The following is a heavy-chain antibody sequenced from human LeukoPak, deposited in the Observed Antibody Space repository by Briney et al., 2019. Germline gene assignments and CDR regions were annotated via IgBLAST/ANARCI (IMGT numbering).Heavy chain of an antibody. CDR2: IYTSGST. CDR1: GGSISSGSYY. V-gene: IGHV4-61*02. J-gene: IGHJ4*02. D-gene: IGHD4-17*01. Sequence: PSETLSLTCTVSGGSISSGSYYWSWIRQPAGKGLEWIGRIYTSGSTNYNPSLKSRVTISVDTSKNQFSLKLSSVTAADTAVYYCARRTYGEPSFDYWGQGTLVTVSS. CDR3: ARRTYGEPSFDY.